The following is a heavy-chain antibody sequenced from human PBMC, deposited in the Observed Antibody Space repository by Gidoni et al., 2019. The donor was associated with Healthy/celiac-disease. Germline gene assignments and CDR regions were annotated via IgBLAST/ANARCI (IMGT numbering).Heavy chain of an antibody. V-gene: IGHV1-69*01. CDR2: IIPIFGTA. CDR3: ASVVQLERRVDAFDI. J-gene: IGHJ3*02. Sequence: PGQGLEWMGGIIPIFGTANYAQKFQGRVTITADESTSTAYMELSSLRSEDTAVYYCASVVQLERRVDAFDIWGQGTMVTVSS. D-gene: IGHD1-1*01.